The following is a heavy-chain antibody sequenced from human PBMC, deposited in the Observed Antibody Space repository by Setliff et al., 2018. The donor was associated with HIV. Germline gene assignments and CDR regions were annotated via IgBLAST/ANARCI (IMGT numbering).Heavy chain of an antibody. CDR3: ARGHDNKYYYFYYMDV. V-gene: IGHV4-59*01. J-gene: IGHJ6*03. D-gene: IGHD3-9*01. CDR1: GGSISSYY. CDR2: IYYSGSS. Sequence: PSETLSLTCTVSGGSISSYYWSWIRQPPGKGLEWIGYIYYSGSSKNTPSLKSRVTISVDTPKNEFSLKLSSMTAADTAVYYCARGHDNKYYYFYYMDVWGKGTTVTVSS.